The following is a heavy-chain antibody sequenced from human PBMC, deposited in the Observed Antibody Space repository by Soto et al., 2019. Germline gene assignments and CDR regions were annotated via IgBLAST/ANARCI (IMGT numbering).Heavy chain of an antibody. J-gene: IGHJ6*03. CDR2: ISGSGGST. D-gene: IGHD6-6*01. V-gene: IGHV3-23*01. Sequence: EVQLLESGGGLVQPGGSLRLSCAASGFTFSSYAMSWVRQAPGKGLEWVSAISGSGGSTYYADSVKGRFTISRDNSKNTLYLQMNRLRAEDTAVYYCALNTHSSSSDYYYYMDVWGKGTTVTVSS. CDR1: GFTFSSYA. CDR3: ALNTHSSSSDYYYYMDV.